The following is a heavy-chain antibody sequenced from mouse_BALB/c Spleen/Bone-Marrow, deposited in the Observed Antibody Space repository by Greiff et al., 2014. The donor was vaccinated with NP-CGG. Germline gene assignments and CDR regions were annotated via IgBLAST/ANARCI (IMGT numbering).Heavy chain of an antibody. J-gene: IGHJ2*01. D-gene: IGHD4-1*01. CDR3: ARVRNWADY. CDR1: GYAFSSHW. V-gene: IGHV1-80*01. Sequence: VKLQESGAELVRPGSSVKISCKASGYAFSSHWMNWVKQRPGQGLEWIGQIYPGDGDTNYNGKFKGKATLTADKSSSTAYMQLGSLTSEDSAVYFCARVRNWADYWGQGTTLTVSS. CDR2: IYPGDGDT.